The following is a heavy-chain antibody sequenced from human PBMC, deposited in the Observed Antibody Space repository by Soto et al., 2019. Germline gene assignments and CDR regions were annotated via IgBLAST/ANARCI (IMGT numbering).Heavy chain of an antibody. CDR1: GFSLSTRGVG. J-gene: IGHJ4*02. D-gene: IGHD3-16*02. Sequence: SGPTLVNPTQTLRLTCTFSGFSLSTRGVGVGWIRQPPGKALEWLALIYWDDDKRYSPSLKSRLTITKDTSKNQVVLTMTNMDPVDTATYYCAHSLRLSGYRSPPAFDYWGQGTLVTVSS. V-gene: IGHV2-5*02. CDR3: AHSLRLSGYRSPPAFDY. CDR2: IYWDDDK.